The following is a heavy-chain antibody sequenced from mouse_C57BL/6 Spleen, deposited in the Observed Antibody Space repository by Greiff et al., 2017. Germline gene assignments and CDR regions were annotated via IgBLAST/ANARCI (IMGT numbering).Heavy chain of an antibody. CDR1: GYTFTSYW. CDR2: IDPSDSET. Sequence: QVQLQQPGAELVRPGSSVKLSCKASGYTFTSYWMHWVKQRPIQGLEWIGNIDPSDSETHYNQKFKDKATLTVDKSSSTAYMQLSSRTSEDAAVYYCAITTGTEGNFDYWGQGTTLTVSS. D-gene: IGHD4-1*02. CDR3: AITTGTEGNFDY. V-gene: IGHV1-52*01. J-gene: IGHJ2*01.